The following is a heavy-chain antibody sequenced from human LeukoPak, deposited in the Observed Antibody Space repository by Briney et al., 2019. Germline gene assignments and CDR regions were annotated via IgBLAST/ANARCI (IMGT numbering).Heavy chain of an antibody. CDR3: ARLCNRPVATDNWFDP. V-gene: IGHV4-38-2*02. CDR1: GYSISSGYY. CDR2: IYHSGST. D-gene: IGHD5-12*01. Sequence: SETLSLTCTVSGYSISSGYYWGWIRQPQGKGLEWIGSIYHSGSTYYNPSLKSRVTISVDTSKNQFSLKLSSVTAADTAVYYCARLCNRPVATDNWFDPWGQGTLVTVSS. J-gene: IGHJ5*02.